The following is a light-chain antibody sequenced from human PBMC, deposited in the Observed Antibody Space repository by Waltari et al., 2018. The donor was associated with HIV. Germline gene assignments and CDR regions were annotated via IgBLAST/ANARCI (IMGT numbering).Light chain of an antibody. J-gene: IGKJ2*01. CDR3: QQYDNWPYT. CDR1: HSVNSQ. CDR2: GAS. Sequence: EVVMTQSPATLPASSGERVTLSCLASHSVNSQLAWYQQKAGQATRLRIHGASSRASGIPARFSGSWSGTDFSLTISSLKSEDFAIYYCQQYDNWPYTFGQGTKLDI. V-gene: IGKV3-15*01.